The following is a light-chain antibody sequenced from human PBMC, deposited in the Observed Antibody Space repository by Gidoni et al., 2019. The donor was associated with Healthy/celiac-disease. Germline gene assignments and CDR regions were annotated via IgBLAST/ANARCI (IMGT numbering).Light chain of an antibody. Sequence: DIVMTQSPDSLAVSLGERATIHCKSSQSVLYSSNNKNYLAWYQQKPGQPPKLLIYWASTREPGVPDRFSGSGSGTYFTLTISSLQADDVAFYYCQQYYSTPTFGQGTKVEIK. V-gene: IGKV4-1*01. CDR3: QQYYSTPT. J-gene: IGKJ1*01. CDR1: QSVLYSSNNKNY. CDR2: WAS.